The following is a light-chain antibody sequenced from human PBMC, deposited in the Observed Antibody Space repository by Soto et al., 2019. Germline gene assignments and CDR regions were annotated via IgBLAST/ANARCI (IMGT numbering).Light chain of an antibody. J-gene: IGLJ1*01. CDR2: EVT. V-gene: IGLV2-8*01. Sequence: QSALTQPPSASGSPGQSVTISCTGTSSDVGGYNYVSWYQQHPRKAPKLMIYEVTKRPSGVPDRFSGSKSGNTASLTVSGLQAGDEADYYCSSYAGSNNFVFGTGTKLTVL. CDR3: SSYAGSNNFV. CDR1: SSDVGGYNY.